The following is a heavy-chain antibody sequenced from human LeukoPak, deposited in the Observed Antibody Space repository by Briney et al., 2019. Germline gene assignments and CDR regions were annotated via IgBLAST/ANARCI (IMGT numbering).Heavy chain of an antibody. V-gene: IGHV4-4*07. D-gene: IGHD3-16*01. CDR2: ISSGGSS. CDR1: GDSISYFY. Sequence: PSETLSLTCSVSGDSISYFYWSWIRQAAGKGLEWIGCISSGGSSDYNASLKSRVTMSIDTSKNQLSLKVISVTAADTAVYYCARFTPQGYGWGGYNRFDPWGQGTLVTVSS. J-gene: IGHJ5*02. CDR3: ARFTPQGYGWGGYNRFDP.